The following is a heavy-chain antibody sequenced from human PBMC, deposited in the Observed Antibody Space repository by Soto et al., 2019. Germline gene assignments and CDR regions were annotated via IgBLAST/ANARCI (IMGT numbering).Heavy chain of an antibody. CDR3: ARDYXEWLAAATYNWFDP. CDR1: GFTFSSYW. Sequence: PGGALRLSCAASGFTFSSYWMHWGRQAPGKGLVWVSRINSDGSSTSYADSVKGRFTISRDNAKNTLYLQMNSLRAEDTAVYYCARDYXEWLAAATYNWFDPWGQGTLVTVSS. D-gene: IGHD6-13*01. J-gene: IGHJ5*02. V-gene: IGHV3-74*01. CDR2: INSDGSST.